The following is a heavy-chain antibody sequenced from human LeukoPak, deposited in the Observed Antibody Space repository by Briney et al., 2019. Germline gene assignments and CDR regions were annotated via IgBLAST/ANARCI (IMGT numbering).Heavy chain of an antibody. V-gene: IGHV3-33*03. D-gene: IGHD5-18*01. Sequence: GTSLRLSCATSGFTFSDYAMHWVRQAPGKGQEWLSVVYHDGSNTYYAYSVNRRIIIYRELSNNTLYLQMNSLRADATALYFFTKHRNVRTYSSGYAIYDSRAQTTVVTVSS. J-gene: IGHJ4*02. CDR3: TKHRNVRTYSSGYAIYDS. CDR2: VYHDGSNT. CDR1: GFTFSDYA.